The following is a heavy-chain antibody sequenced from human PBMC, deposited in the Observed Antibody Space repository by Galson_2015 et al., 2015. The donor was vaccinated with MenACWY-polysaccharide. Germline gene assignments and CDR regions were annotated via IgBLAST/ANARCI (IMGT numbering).Heavy chain of an antibody. CDR3: AREAHARGGGRDYYMDL. D-gene: IGHD3-16*01. J-gene: IGHJ6*03. CDR2: INPSGGSA. CDR1: GYTFISYW. V-gene: IGHV1-46*01. Sequence: SVKVSCKASGYTFISYWIHWVRQAPGQGLEWMGIINPSGGSASYAQGLQGRVTMTRDTSTSTVYMELSSLRFEDTAVYYCAREAHARGGGRDYYMDLWGKGTTVTVSS.